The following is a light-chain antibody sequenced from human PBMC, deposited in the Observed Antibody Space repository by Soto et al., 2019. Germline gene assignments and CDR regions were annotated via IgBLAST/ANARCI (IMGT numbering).Light chain of an antibody. CDR3: KQYKEWPPFT. V-gene: IGKV3-15*01. CDR2: GAS. J-gene: IGKJ5*01. CDR1: QYVSNK. Sequence: EIVMTQSPATLSVSPGETATLSCRASQYVSNKVAWYQQKPGQAPSLLILGASTRATGVPARFSGSGSGTEFILSISSLQSEDFAVYYCKQYKEWPPFTFGQGTRLEI.